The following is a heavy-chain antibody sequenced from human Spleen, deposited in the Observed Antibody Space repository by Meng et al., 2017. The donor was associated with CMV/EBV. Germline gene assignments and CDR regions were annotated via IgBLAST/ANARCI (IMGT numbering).Heavy chain of an antibody. Sequence: SETLSLTCAVYGGSFSGYYWSWIRQPPGKGLEWIGEINHSGSTNYNPSLKSRVTISVDTSKNQFSLKLSSVTVADTAVYYCARARTTEMDVWGQGTTVTVSS. CDR2: INHSGST. J-gene: IGHJ6*02. CDR1: GGSFSGYY. CDR3: ARARTTEMDV. V-gene: IGHV4-34*01. D-gene: IGHD4-11*01.